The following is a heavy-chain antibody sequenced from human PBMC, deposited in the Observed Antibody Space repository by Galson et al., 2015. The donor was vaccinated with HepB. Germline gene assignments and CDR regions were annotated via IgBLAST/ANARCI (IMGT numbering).Heavy chain of an antibody. D-gene: IGHD3-22*01. CDR3: ARDLQDYYDSSGYTNWFDP. J-gene: IGHJ5*02. Sequence: ETLSLTCTVSGGSISSYYWSWIRQPPGKGLEWIGYIYYSGSTNYNPSLKSRVTISVDTSKNQFSLKLSSVTAADTAVYYCARDLQDYYDSSGYTNWFDPWGQGTLVTVSS. V-gene: IGHV4-59*01. CDR2: IYYSGST. CDR1: GGSISSYY.